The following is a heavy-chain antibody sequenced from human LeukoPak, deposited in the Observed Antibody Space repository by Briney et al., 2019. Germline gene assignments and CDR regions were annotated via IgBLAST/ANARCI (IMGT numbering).Heavy chain of an antibody. V-gene: IGHV1-8*02. CDR3: ARVELAGHHHP. CDR1: GYTFTSYY. J-gene: IGHJ5*02. D-gene: IGHD6-19*01. Sequence: GASVKVSCKASGYTFTSYYMHWVRQAPGQGLEWMGWMNPNSGNTGYAQKFQGRVTMTRNTSISTAYMELSSLRSEDTAVYYCARVELAGHHHPWGQGTLVTVSS. CDR2: MNPNSGNT.